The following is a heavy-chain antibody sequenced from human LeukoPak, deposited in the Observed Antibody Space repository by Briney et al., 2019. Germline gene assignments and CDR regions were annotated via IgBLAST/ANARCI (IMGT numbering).Heavy chain of an antibody. Sequence: SETLSPTCTVSGGSISSYYWSWIRQPPGKGLEWIGYIYYSGTTNYNPSLKSRDTISVDTSKNQFSLKLSSVTAADTAVYYCARGVYIAAAQYGYWGQGTLVTVSS. D-gene: IGHD6-13*01. CDR3: ARGVYIAAAQYGY. CDR2: IYYSGTT. V-gene: IGHV4-59*01. J-gene: IGHJ4*02. CDR1: GGSISSYY.